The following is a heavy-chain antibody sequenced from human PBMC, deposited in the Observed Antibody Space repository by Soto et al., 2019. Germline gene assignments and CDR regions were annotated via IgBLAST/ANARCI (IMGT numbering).Heavy chain of an antibody. CDR3: AKSVRYYYDYYGMDV. J-gene: IGHJ6*02. V-gene: IGHV3-30*18. CDR2: ISYDGSNK. CDR1: GFTFSSYG. Sequence: QVQLVESGGGVVQPGRSLRLSCAASGFTFSSYGMHWVRQAPGKGLEWVAVISYDGSNKYYADSVKGRFTISRDNSKNTVYLQMNSLRAEDTAVYYCAKSVRYYYDYYGMDVWGQGTTVTVSS.